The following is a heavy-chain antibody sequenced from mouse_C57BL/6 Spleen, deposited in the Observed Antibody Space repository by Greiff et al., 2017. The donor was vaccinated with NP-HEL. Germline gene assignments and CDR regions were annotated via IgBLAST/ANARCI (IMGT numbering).Heavy chain of an antibody. V-gene: IGHV3-6*01. Sequence: VQLQQSGPGLVKPSQSLSLTCSVTGYSITSGYYWNWIRQFPGNKLEWMGYISYDGSNNYNPSLKNRISITRDTSKNQFFLKLNSVTTEDTATYYCARVRRDAMDYWGQGTSVTVSS. CDR3: ARVRRDAMDY. J-gene: IGHJ4*01. D-gene: IGHD3-3*01. CDR1: GYSITSGYY. CDR2: ISYDGSN.